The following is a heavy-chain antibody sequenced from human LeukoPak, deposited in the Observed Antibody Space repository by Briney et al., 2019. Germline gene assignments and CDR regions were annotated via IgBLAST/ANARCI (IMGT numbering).Heavy chain of an antibody. V-gene: IGHV1-46*01. CDR3: ARDPNYYDSSGYYLYFQH. D-gene: IGHD3-22*01. CDR1: GYTFTSYY. CDR2: INPSGGST. J-gene: IGHJ1*01. Sequence: GASVKVSCKASGYTFTSYYMHWVRQAPGQGLEWMGIINPSGGSTSYAQKFQGRVTMTRDTSTSTVYMELSSLRSEDTAVYYCARDPNYYDSSGYYLYFQHWGQGTLVTVSS.